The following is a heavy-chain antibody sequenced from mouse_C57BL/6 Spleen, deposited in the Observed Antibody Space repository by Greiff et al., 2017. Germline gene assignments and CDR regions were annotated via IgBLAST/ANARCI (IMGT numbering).Heavy chain of an antibody. CDR1: GFTFSSYA. Sequence: EVKLMESGGGLVKPGGSLKLSCAASGFTFSSYAMSWVRQTPEKRLEWVATISDGGSYTYYPDNVKGRFTISRDNAKNNLYLQMSHLKSEDTAMYYCARVVGAYYYGSSYPFAYWGQGTLVTVSA. J-gene: IGHJ3*01. CDR2: ISDGGSYT. V-gene: IGHV5-4*03. D-gene: IGHD1-1*01. CDR3: ARVVGAYYYGSSYPFAY.